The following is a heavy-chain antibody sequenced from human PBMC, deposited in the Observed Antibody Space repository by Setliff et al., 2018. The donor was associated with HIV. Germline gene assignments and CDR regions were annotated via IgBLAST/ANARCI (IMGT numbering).Heavy chain of an antibody. D-gene: IGHD2-2*01. CDR3: ARDFGGYCSSMSCPGLFDP. V-gene: IGHV3-23*01. CDR1: GFTFSSYA. Sequence: GGSLRLSCSASGFTFSSYAMHWVRQAPGKGLEWVSAISGSGTGTYYADSVKGQFTISRDNSKNTLYLQMNSLRAEDTAVYYCARDFGGYCSSMSCPGLFDPWGQGTLVTVS. J-gene: IGHJ5*02. CDR2: ISGSGTGT.